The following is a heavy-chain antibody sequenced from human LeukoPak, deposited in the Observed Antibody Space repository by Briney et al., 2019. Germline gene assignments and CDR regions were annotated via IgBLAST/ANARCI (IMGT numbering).Heavy chain of an antibody. CDR3: ARATGTYYDFWSGYLAGGYFDY. V-gene: IGHV1-46*01. Sequence: ASVKVSCKASGYTFTSYYMHWVRQAPGQGLEWMGIINPSGGSTSYAQKFQGRVTMTRDTSTSTVYMELSSLRSEDTAVYYCARATGTYYDFWSGYLAGGYFDYWGQGPLVTVSS. J-gene: IGHJ4*02. CDR2: INPSGGST. D-gene: IGHD3-3*01. CDR1: GYTFTSYY.